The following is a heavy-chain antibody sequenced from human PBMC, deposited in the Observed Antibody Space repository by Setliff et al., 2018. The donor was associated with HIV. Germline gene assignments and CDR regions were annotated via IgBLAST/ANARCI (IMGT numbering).Heavy chain of an antibody. D-gene: IGHD3-3*01. Sequence: SETLSLTCTVSRGSISSGGYYWSWIRQHPERGLEWIGYIYYNGITYYSPSLRSRVTISVDTSKKQFSLKLSSVSAADTAVYYCARRWKSSQYYDFWSPRSSYFDFWGQGMLVTVS. CDR1: RGSISSGGYY. CDR3: ARRWKSSQYYDFWSPRSSYFDF. V-gene: IGHV4-39*01. J-gene: IGHJ4*02. CDR2: IYYNGIT.